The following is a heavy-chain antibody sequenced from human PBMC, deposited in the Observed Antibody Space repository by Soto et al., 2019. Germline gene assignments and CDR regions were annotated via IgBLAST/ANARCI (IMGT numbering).Heavy chain of an antibody. Sequence: PGGSLRLSCAASGFTFTSHSMNWVRQAPGKGLQWVSSTGSSSSYIYYADSMKGRFTISRDNATNSLFLQMNSLRAEDTAVYYCARDGTDFWSGSYYYYGLDVWGQGTTVTVSS. CDR1: GFTFTSHS. V-gene: IGHV3-21*01. CDR3: ARDGTDFWSGSYYYYGLDV. J-gene: IGHJ6*02. CDR2: TGSSSSYI. D-gene: IGHD3-3*01.